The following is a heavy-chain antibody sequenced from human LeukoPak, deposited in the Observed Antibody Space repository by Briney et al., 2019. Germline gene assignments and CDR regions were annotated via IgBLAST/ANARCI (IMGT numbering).Heavy chain of an antibody. Sequence: GGSLRLSCSASGFTFSSYAMSWVHQAPGKGLEWVSSISSSSSYIYYADSVKGRFTISRDNAKNSLYLQMNSLRAEDTAVYYCAGLPRVGWETREFYFDYWGQGTLVTVSS. CDR3: AGLPRVGWETREFYFDY. V-gene: IGHV3-21*01. CDR2: ISSSSSYI. D-gene: IGHD1-26*01. J-gene: IGHJ4*02. CDR1: GFTFSSYA.